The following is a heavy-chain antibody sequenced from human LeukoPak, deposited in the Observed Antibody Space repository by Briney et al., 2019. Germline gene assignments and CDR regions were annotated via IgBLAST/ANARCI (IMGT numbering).Heavy chain of an antibody. CDR2: INHSGST. V-gene: IGHV4-34*01. Sequence: SETLPLTCAVYGGSFSDYYWNWIRQPPGKGLEWIGEINHSGSTNYNPSLKSRVTISVDTSKNQFSLKLSSVTAADTAVYYCGRADGANSVGDVWGKGTTVTISS. CDR1: GGSFSDYY. CDR3: GRADGANSVGDV. D-gene: IGHD4-23*01. J-gene: IGHJ6*04.